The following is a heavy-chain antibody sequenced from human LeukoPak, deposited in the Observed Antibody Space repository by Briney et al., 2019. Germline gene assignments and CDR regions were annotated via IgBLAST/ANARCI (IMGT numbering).Heavy chain of an antibody. CDR2: ISTSGVYT. J-gene: IGHJ4*02. D-gene: IGHD1-14*01. V-gene: IGHV3-11*05. CDR1: GFTFSDHY. CDR3: AKGNNSFSFNFDY. Sequence: GGSLRLSCAASGFTFSDHYMRWLRQAPGKGLEWVSYISTSGVYTNYADSVKGRFTISRDDAKNSLYLQMSSLRVEDTAFYYCAKGNNSFSFNFDYCGQGTLVTVSS.